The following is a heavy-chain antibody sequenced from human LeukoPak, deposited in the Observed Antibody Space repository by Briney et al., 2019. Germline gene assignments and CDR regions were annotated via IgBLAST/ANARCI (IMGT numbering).Heavy chain of an antibody. D-gene: IGHD3-3*01. CDR1: GGSLSSYY. Sequence: PSETLSLTCALSGGSLSSYYWSWIRQPPGKGLEWIGYIYYSGSTNYNPSLKSRVTISVDTSKNQFSLKLSSVTAADTAVYYCARLGDFWSGYYRWDWFDPWGQGTLVTVSS. CDR2: IYYSGST. V-gene: IGHV4-59*01. J-gene: IGHJ5*02. CDR3: ARLGDFWSGYYRWDWFDP.